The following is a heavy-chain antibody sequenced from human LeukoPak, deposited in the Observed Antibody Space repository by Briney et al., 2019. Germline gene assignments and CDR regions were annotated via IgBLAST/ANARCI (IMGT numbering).Heavy chain of an antibody. CDR2: ISAYNGNT. J-gene: IGHJ4*02. V-gene: IGHV1-18*01. Sequence: ASVKVSCKASGYTFTSYGISWVRQAPGQGLEWMGWISAYNGNTNYAQKFQGRVTITADKSTSTAYIELSSLRSEDTAVYYCAMRTYANFDYWGQGTLVTVSS. CDR3: AMRTYANFDY. D-gene: IGHD1-14*01. CDR1: GYTFTSYG.